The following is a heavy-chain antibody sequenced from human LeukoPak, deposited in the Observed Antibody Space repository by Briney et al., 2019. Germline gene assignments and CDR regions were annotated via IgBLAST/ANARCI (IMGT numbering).Heavy chain of an antibody. CDR2: VNHSGST. V-gene: IGHV4-34*01. D-gene: IGHD5-18*01. CDR3: ARGLRGYSYGYGYFQH. Sequence: SETLSLTCAVYGGSFSGYYWSWIRQPPGKGLEWIGEVNHSGSTNYNPSLKSRVTISVDTSKNQFSLKLSSVTAADTAVYYCARGLRGYSYGYGYFQHWGQGTLVTVSS. CDR1: GGSFSGYY. J-gene: IGHJ1*01.